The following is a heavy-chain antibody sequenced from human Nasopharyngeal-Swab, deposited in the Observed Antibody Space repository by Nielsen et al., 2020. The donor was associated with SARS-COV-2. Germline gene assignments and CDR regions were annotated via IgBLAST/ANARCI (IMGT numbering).Heavy chain of an antibody. D-gene: IGHD1-26*01. J-gene: IGHJ6*02. CDR3: AREGGDSGSRYALDI. Sequence: GESLKISCAASGYIFSSYTMNWVRQAPGKGLEWVSSITSRSGHIYYADSVRGRFTVSRDNAKNSLYLQMNSLRAEDTAVYYCAREGGDSGSRYALDIWGQGTPVTVSS. CDR1: GYIFSSYT. CDR2: ITSRSGHI. V-gene: IGHV3-21*01.